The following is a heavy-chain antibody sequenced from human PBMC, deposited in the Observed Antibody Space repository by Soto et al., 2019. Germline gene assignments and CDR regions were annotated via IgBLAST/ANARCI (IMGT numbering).Heavy chain of an antibody. V-gene: IGHV4-34*01. D-gene: IGHD7-27*01. CDR2: INHSGST. CDR3: ARGWGALFDY. CDR1: GGSFSGYY. J-gene: IGHJ4*02. Sequence: QVQLQQWGAGLLKPSETLSLTCAVYGGSFSGYYWNWIRQPPGKGLEWIGEINHSGSTNYNPSLKSRVNISVDTSKNQFSLKLSSVTAADTGVYYCARGWGALFDYWGQGALVTVSS.